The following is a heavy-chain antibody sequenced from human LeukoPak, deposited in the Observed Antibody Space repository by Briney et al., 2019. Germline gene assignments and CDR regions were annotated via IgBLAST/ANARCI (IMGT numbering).Heavy chain of an antibody. CDR3: ARGGDGTRIDY. D-gene: IGHD5-24*01. CDR2: IYHSGST. J-gene: IGHJ4*02. V-gene: IGHV4-30-2*01. Sequence: SQTLSLTCAVSGGSFSSGGYSWSWIRQPPGKGLEWIGYIYHSGSTYYNPSLKSRVTISVDRSKNQFSLKLSSVTAADTAVYYCARGGDGTRIDYWGQGTLATVSS. CDR1: GGSFSSGGYS.